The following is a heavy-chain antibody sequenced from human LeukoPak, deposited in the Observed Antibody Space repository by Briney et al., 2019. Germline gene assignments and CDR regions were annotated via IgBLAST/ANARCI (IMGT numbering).Heavy chain of an antibody. Sequence: PGGSLRLSCAASGFTFSGYAMNWVRQAPGKGLEWVSSINGNGGSTYYADSVKGRFTISRDNSKNTLYLQMNSLRAEDTAVYYCAKDGGSGWYGEVIDYWGQGTLVTVSS. CDR3: AKDGGSGWYGEVIDY. J-gene: IGHJ4*02. D-gene: IGHD6-19*01. CDR1: GFTFSGYA. V-gene: IGHV3-23*01. CDR2: INGNGGST.